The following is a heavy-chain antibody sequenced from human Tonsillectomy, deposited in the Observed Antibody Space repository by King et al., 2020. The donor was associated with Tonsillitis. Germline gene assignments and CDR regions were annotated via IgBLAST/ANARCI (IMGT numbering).Heavy chain of an antibody. D-gene: IGHD5-24*01. CDR2: IWYDGSNK. Sequence: VQLVESGGGLVQPGRSLRLSCAASGFTFSSYGMHWVRQAPGKGLEWVAVIWYDGSNKYYADSVKVRFTISWDNSKNTLYLQLNSLRAEDTAVYYCARDRGEMATLDYWGQGTLVTVSS. V-gene: IGHV3-33*01. CDR3: ARDRGEMATLDY. J-gene: IGHJ4*02. CDR1: GFTFSSYG.